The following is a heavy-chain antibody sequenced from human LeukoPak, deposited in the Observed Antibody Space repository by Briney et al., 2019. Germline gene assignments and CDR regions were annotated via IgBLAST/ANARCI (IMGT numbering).Heavy chain of an antibody. V-gene: IGHV1-24*01. D-gene: IGHD3-9*01. J-gene: IGHJ6*03. Sequence: GASVKVSCKVSGYTLTELSMHWVRQAPGKGLEWMGGFDPEDGETIYAQKFQGRVTMTEDTSTDTAYMELSSLRSEDTAVYYCATGVPPPRKDILTGYYYYYYYMDVWGKGTTVTVSS. CDR3: ATGVPPPRKDILTGYYYYYYYMDV. CDR1: GYTLTELS. CDR2: FDPEDGET.